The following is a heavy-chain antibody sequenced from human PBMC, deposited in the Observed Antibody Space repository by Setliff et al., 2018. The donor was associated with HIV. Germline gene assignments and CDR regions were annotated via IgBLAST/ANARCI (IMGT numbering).Heavy chain of an antibody. D-gene: IGHD1-26*01. CDR2: IYPGDSDT. Sequence: HGESLKISCKGSGYTFTNYWIGWVRQMPGKGLECMGIIYPGDSDTRYSPSFQGQVTISADKSISTAYLQWSSLKASDTAMFYCARPRRPYSGSYYDGLDIWGQGTMVTVS. CDR3: ARPRRPYSGSYYDGLDI. V-gene: IGHV5-51*01. J-gene: IGHJ3*02. CDR1: GYTFTNYW.